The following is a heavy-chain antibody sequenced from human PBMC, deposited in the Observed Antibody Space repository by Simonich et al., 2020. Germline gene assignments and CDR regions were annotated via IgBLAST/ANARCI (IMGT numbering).Heavy chain of an antibody. CDR3: ARVGYSNYYYYGMDV. CDR1: GYSISSGYY. CDR2: IYHSGGP. J-gene: IGHJ6*02. D-gene: IGHD6-13*01. V-gene: IGHV4-38-2*01. Sequence: QVQLQESGPGLVKPSETLSLTCAVSGYSISSGYYWGWIRQPPGKGLEWIGSIYHSGGPYYTPSLKRRVTISVDTSKNQFSLKLSSVTAADTAVYYCARVGYSNYYYYGMDVWGQGTTVTVSS.